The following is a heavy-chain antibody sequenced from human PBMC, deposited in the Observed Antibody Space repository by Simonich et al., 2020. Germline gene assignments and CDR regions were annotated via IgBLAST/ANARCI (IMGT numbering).Heavy chain of an antibody. Sequence: QVQLVESGGGVVQPGRSLRLSCAASGFTFSSYAMHWVRQAPGKGVGWVAVISYDGSKKYYADSVKGRFTISRDKSKNTLYLQMNSLRAEDTAVYYCARDRNWGWFDPWGQGTLVTVSS. CDR3: ARDRNWGWFDP. V-gene: IGHV3-30*07. D-gene: IGHD7-27*01. CDR2: ISYDGSKK. J-gene: IGHJ5*02. CDR1: GFTFSSYA.